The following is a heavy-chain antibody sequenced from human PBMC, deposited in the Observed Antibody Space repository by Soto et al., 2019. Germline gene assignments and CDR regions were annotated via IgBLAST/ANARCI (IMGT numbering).Heavy chain of an antibody. Sequence: EVQLVESGGGLVQPGGSLRISCAASGLTSSSYWIHWVRQAPGKGMVWVSRISNDGSSTNYADSVKGRFTISRDKAKKTVYLQMNGLKDDDTAVYYCARDTYYYDSSDHFSADAFDIWGQGTMGTVSS. CDR3: ARDTYYYDSSDHFSADAFDI. V-gene: IGHV3-74*01. CDR1: GLTSSSYW. J-gene: IGHJ3*02. D-gene: IGHD3-22*01. CDR2: ISNDGSST.